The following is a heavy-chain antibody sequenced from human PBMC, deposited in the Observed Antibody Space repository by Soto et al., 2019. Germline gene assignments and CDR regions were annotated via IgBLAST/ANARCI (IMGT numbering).Heavy chain of an antibody. CDR3: ARSKSPYYDSSGYYDYFDD. V-gene: IGHV4-30-4*01. CDR1: GGSISSGDHY. Sequence: SETLSLTCTVSGGSISSGDHYWSWIRQPPGKGLEWIGYIYYSGSTYYNPSLKSRVTISVDTSKNQFSLKLSSVTAADTAVYYCARSKSPYYDSSGYYDYFDDWGQGTLVTVS. D-gene: IGHD3-22*01. CDR2: IYYSGST. J-gene: IGHJ4*02.